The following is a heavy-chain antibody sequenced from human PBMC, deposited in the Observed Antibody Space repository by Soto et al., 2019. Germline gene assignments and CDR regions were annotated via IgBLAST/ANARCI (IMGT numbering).Heavy chain of an antibody. CDR2: TPGSGGSA. J-gene: IGHJ4*02. Sequence: PGGSLRLSCAASGFTFGTHAMNWVRQAPGKGLEWVSSTPGSGGSAYYADSVRGRFTISRDNSKNTVYLQLDSLRPEDSAIYYCAKGGSSGWFYFDFWGQGTQVTVSS. CDR3: AKGGSSGWFYFDF. D-gene: IGHD6-19*01. CDR1: GFTFGTHA. V-gene: IGHV3-23*01.